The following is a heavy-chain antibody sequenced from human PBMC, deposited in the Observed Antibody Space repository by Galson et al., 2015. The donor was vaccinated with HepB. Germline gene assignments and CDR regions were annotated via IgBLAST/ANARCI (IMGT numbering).Heavy chain of an antibody. CDR2: IYPGDSDT. J-gene: IGHJ2*01. V-gene: IGHV5-51*03. CDR1: GYSFTTNW. D-gene: IGHD1-14*01. Sequence: QSGAEVKKPGESLKISCKGSGYSFTTNWIGWVRQMPGKGLEWIGIIYPGDSDTRYSPSFQGHVTVSVDKSISTAYLQWSSLKASDTAIFYRASLIKGSTYNTSHWYFDLWGRGTLVTVSS. CDR3: ASLIKGSTYNTSHWYFDL.